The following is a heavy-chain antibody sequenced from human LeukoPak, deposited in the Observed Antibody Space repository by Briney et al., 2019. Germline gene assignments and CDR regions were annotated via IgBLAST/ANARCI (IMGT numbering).Heavy chain of an antibody. Sequence: GGSLRLSCAASGLTFSSYAMSWVRQAPGKGLEWVSAISGSGGSTYYADSVKGQFTIYRDNSKNTLYLQMNSLRAEDTAVYYCAKDKEGGYCSSTSCYSDCFDPWGQGTLVTVSS. J-gene: IGHJ5*02. V-gene: IGHV3-23*01. D-gene: IGHD2-2*01. CDR3: AKDKEGGYCSSTSCYSDCFDP. CDR2: ISGSGGST. CDR1: GLTFSSYA.